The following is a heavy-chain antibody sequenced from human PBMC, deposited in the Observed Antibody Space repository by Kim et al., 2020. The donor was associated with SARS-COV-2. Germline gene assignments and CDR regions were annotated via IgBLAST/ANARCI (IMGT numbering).Heavy chain of an antibody. J-gene: IGHJ6*02. D-gene: IGHD2-15*01. CDR3: ARGSGGSRPTYYYGMDV. Sequence: LKSRVTISVDTSKNQFSLKLSSVTAADTAVYYCARGSGGSRPTYYYGMDVWGQGTTVTVSS. V-gene: IGHV4-34*01.